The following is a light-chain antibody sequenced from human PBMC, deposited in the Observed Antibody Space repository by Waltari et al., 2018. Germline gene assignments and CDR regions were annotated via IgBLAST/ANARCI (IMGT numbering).Light chain of an antibody. CDR3: SSYTSSSTYVV. J-gene: IGLJ2*01. CDR2: GVS. V-gene: IGLV2-14*01. Sequence: QSALTQPASVSGSPGQSITISCTGTSSDVGGHNYVSWYHPHPGKAPTLMFSGVSNGPSGVSHRYSGSKSATPASLTISGLQAEDEADYYCSSYTSSSTYVVFGGGTKLTVL. CDR1: SSDVGGHNY.